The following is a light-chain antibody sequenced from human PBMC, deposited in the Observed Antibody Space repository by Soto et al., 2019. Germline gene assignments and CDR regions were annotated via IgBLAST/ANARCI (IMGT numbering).Light chain of an antibody. CDR1: QSINNNY. CDR3: QPYDASPT. V-gene: IGKV3-20*01. Sequence: EIVLTQSPGTLSLSAGERATLSCRASQSINNNYLAWYQQKPGQAPTVLIYGASSRAPGIPDRFSGSGSGTDFTLTINRLEPEDFAVYYCQPYDASPTFGQGTKVEIK. CDR2: GAS. J-gene: IGKJ1*01.